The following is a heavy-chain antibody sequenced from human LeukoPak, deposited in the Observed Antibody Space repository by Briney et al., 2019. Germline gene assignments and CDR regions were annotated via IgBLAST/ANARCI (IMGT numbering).Heavy chain of an antibody. CDR3: ARIGLWAARTAPLDY. CDR2: INSDGSST. Sequence: PGGSLRLSCAASGFTFSSYWMHWVRQAPGKGLVWVSRINSDGSSTSYADSVKGRFTISRDNAKNTLYLQMNSLRAEDTAVYYCARIGLWAARTAPLDYWGQGTLVTVSS. J-gene: IGHJ4*02. V-gene: IGHV3-74*01. CDR1: GFTFSSYW. D-gene: IGHD6-6*01.